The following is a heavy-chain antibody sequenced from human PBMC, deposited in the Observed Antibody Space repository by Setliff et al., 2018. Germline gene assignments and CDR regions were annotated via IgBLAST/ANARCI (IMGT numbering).Heavy chain of an antibody. CDR3: ARINFYDSTAYYYAPHH. V-gene: IGHV1-18*01. CDR2: INNYNFNT. D-gene: IGHD3-22*01. CDR1: GFTFTDYG. Sequence: ASVKVSCKSSGFTFTDYGITWVRQVPGQGLEWMGWINNYNFNTQYAQKFQGRVTVTTVTSTTTAYMELRSLRADDTAVYYCARINFYDSTAYYYAPHHWGQGTLVTVSS. J-gene: IGHJ5*02.